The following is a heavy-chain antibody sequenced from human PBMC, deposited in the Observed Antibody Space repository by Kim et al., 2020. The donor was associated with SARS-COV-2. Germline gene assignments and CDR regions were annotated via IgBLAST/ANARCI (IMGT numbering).Heavy chain of an antibody. CDR3: AREIYYDSSGYSSRDYFDY. J-gene: IGHJ4*02. D-gene: IGHD3-22*01. Sequence: SVKVSCKASGGTFSSYAISWVRQAPGQGLEWMGRIIPILGIANYAQKFQGRVTITADKSTSTAYMELSSLRSEDTAVYYCAREIYYDSSGYSSRDYFDYWGQGTLVTVSS. V-gene: IGHV1-69*04. CDR1: GGTFSSYA. CDR2: IIPILGIA.